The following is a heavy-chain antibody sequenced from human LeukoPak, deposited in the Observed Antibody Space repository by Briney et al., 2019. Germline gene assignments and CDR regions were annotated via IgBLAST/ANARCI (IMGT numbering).Heavy chain of an antibody. J-gene: IGHJ4*02. V-gene: IGHV3-66*01. CDR3: ARGLYITRHLTHFDY. CDR1: GFTFSDYY. Sequence: GGSLRLSCAASGFTFSDYYMSWVRQAPGEGLEGVSPIYTSGDTYYAASVKGRFTISRDDSKNTLYLQVNSLRAEDTAVYYCARGLYITRHLTHFDYWGQGTLVTVSS. D-gene: IGHD4-23*01. CDR2: IYTSGDT.